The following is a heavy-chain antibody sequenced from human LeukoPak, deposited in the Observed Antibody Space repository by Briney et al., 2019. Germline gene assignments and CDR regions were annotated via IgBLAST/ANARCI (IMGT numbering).Heavy chain of an antibody. V-gene: IGHV3-9*01. Sequence: PGRSLRLSCAASGFTFDDYAMHWVRQAPGKGLEWVSGISWNSGSIGYADSVKGRFTISRDNAKNSLYLQMNSLRAEDTALYYCAKDTGAYYDSSGYLDHWGQGTLVTVSS. CDR1: GFTFDDYA. CDR3: AKDTGAYYDSSGYLDH. D-gene: IGHD3-22*01. CDR2: ISWNSGSI. J-gene: IGHJ4*02.